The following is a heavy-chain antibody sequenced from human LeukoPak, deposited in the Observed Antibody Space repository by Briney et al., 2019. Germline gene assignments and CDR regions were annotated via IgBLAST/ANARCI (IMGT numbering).Heavy chain of an antibody. CDR3: TAQGGWYIDY. J-gene: IGHJ4*02. CDR2: IHHEGST. V-gene: IGHV4/OR15-8*01. CDR1: GGSISSSIR. Sequence: SETLSLTCGVSGGSISSSIRWSWVRQPPGKGLEWIGEIHHEGSTKYSPSLKSRVTISVDKSKNQFSLRLNSMTAADTAVYYCTAQGGWYIDYWGQGTLVTVPS. D-gene: IGHD6-19*01.